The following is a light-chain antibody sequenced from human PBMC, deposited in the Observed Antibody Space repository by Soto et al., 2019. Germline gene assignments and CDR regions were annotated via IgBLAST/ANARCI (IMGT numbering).Light chain of an antibody. CDR1: SSDAGDYKF. Sequence: QSVLTQPASVSGSPGQSITISCTGTSSDAGDYKFVSWYQHHPGKAPKLMIYDVSNRPSGVSNRFSGSKSGNTASLTISGLQAEDEADYYCSSYTSSSTPYVFGTGTKVTVL. CDR2: DVS. V-gene: IGLV2-14*03. J-gene: IGLJ1*01. CDR3: SSYTSSSTPYV.